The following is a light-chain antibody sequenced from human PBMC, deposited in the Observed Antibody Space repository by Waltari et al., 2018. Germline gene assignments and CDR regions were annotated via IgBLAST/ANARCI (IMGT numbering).Light chain of an antibody. Sequence: SALPQPPSASGSPGQSVTIPCPGNSRTNGRHTDVSWYQQYPGKAPNLIIYEVIKRPSGVPDRFSGSKSIYTASLPVSGLQPEDDADYYCSSYVGNNKLVFGGGTRLTVL. CDR3: SSYVGNNKLV. CDR2: EVI. V-gene: IGLV2-8*01. J-gene: IGLJ3*02. CDR1: SRTNGRHTD.